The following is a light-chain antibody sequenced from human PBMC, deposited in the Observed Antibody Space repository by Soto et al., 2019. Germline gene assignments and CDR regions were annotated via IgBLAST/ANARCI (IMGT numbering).Light chain of an antibody. CDR3: QQYGSSPWT. Sequence: EIVLTQSPDTLSLYPGERATLSCRASQSVSSNYLAWYQQKPGQAPRLLIYGASSRATGIPDRFSGSGSVTDFTLTISRLEPEDFAVYYCQQYGSSPWTFGQGTKVDIK. CDR2: GAS. CDR1: QSVSSNY. V-gene: IGKV3-20*01. J-gene: IGKJ1*01.